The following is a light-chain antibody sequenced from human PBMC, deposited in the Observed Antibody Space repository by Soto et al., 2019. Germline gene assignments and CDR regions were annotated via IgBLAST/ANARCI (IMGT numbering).Light chain of an antibody. J-gene: IGLJ2*01. Sequence: QSVLTQPPSVSGAPGQRGTISCTWSSSNIGAGYDVHWYQQLPGTAPKLLIYGNSNRPSGVPDRFSGSKSGTSASLAITGLQAEDEADYYCQSYDSSLSGVVFGGGTQLTVL. CDR3: QSYDSSLSGVV. V-gene: IGLV1-40*01. CDR1: SSNIGAGYD. CDR2: GNS.